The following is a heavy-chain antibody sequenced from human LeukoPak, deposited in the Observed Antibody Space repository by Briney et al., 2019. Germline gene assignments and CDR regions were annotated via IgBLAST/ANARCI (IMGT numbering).Heavy chain of an antibody. V-gene: IGHV3-30*02. CDR1: GFTFSSYG. J-gene: IGHJ5*02. D-gene: IGHD1-1*01. CDR2: IWYDGSNK. Sequence: QPGGSLRLSCAASGFTFSSYGMHWVRQAPGKGLEWVAVIWYDGSNKYYADSVKGRFTISRGNSKNTLYLQMNSLRAEDTAVYYCAKGGSGTTPYEPWGQGTLVTVSS. CDR3: AKGGSGTTPYEP.